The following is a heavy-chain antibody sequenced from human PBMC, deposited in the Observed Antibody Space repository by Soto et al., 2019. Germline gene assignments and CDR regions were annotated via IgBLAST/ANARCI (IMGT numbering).Heavy chain of an antibody. CDR2: ISGSGGST. D-gene: IGHD6-19*01. CDR3: AKDGQRMYSSGWIDY. CDR1: GFTFSSYA. J-gene: IGHJ4*02. V-gene: IGHV3-23*01. Sequence: PGGSLRLSCAASGFTFSSYAMSWVRQAPGKGLEWVSAISGSGGSTYYADSVKGRFTISRDNSKNTLYLQMNSLRAEDTAVYYCAKDGQRMYSSGWIDYWGQGTLVTVSS.